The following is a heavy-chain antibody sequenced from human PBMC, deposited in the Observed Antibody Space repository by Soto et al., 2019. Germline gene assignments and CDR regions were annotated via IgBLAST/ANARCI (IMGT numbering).Heavy chain of an antibody. Sequence: PGVSLRLSCAASGFTFNNYGMHWVRQAQGKGLEWVASISYDGSNKYYADSVKGRFTISRDNSKNTLYLQMNSLRAEDTAVYYCANWGEQNIVATVHYYYYYMDVWGKGTTVTVSS. J-gene: IGHJ6*03. CDR3: ANWGEQNIVATVHYYYYYMDV. D-gene: IGHD5-12*01. V-gene: IGHV3-30*18. CDR1: GFTFNNYG. CDR2: ISYDGSNK.